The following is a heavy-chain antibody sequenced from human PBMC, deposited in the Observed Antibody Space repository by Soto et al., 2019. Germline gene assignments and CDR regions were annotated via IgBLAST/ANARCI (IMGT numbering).Heavy chain of an antibody. CDR1: AGSVSSGSYY. Sequence: SETLSRTCTVSAGSVSSGSYYWSWIRQPPGRGLEWIGYIYYSGSTNYTPSLKSRVSISLETSKQQFSLKLSSVTAADTAVYYCARAADRTATPFDCSGPGSLVTASS. V-gene: IGHV4-61*01. CDR3: ARAADRTATPFDC. J-gene: IGHJ4*02. D-gene: IGHD1-1*01. CDR2: IYYSGST.